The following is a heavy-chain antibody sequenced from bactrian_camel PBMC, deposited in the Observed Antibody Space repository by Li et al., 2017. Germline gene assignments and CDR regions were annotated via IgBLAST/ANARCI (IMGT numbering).Heavy chain of an antibody. V-gene: IGHV3S6*01. CDR1: RFSFSNYY. J-gene: IGHJ4*01. CDR3: TRETQWVGYHEMAEY. Sequence: QLVESGGGSVQAGGSLRLSCVASRFSFSNYYMSRVRQAPGKGPEWVAGIDWDGKDVHYPDSMRGRFISSRDNSKNTVYLQLNGLKSEDTAMYYCTRETQWVGYHEMAEYWGQGTQVTVS. D-gene: IGHD5*01. CDR2: IDWDGKDV.